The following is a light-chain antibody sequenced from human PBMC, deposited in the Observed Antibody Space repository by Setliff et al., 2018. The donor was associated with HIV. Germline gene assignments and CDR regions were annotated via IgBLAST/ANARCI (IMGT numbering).Light chain of an antibody. CDR1: SSDIGTYDR. CDR2: DVI. J-gene: IGLJ1*01. Sequence: QSVLTQPASVSGTPGQSITISCTGSSSDIGTYDRVSWYQQRPDGGPRLIIYDVIHRPSGVPHRFSGSKSGNTASLTISGLQTEDEADYYCMSYLRTNSYVFGTGTKVTVL. V-gene: IGLV2-14*03. CDR3: MSYLRTNSYV.